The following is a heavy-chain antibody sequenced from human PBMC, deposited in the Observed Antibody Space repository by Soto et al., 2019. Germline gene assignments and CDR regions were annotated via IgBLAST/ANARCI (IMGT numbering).Heavy chain of an antibody. J-gene: IGHJ4*02. CDR2: ISGRSGTT. CDR1: GFTFSNYA. CDR3: AKGGQRLPYFFDY. Sequence: EVQLLESGGNLVQPGGPLRLSCAASGFTFSNYAMSWVRQAPGKGLEWVSAISGRSGTTYYAASEKGRFTISRDNTKNTLYLQMNSLRVEDTAVYYCAKGGQRLPYFFDYWGQGTLVTVSS. V-gene: IGHV3-23*01.